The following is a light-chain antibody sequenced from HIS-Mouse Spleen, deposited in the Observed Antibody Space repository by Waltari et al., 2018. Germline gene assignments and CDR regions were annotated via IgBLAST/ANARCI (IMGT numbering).Light chain of an antibody. Sequence: DIVMTQTPLALSVTPGQPASILCKSSQSLLNSDGTTYLYWDLQKPGQYPQLLIYEVSSRFSGVLDRFGGSGSGTDFTLNIGRVDAEDVRVYYGMQGIHLPRTFGQGTRLEIK. V-gene: IGKV2-29*03. CDR3: MQGIHLPRT. CDR1: QSLLNSDGTTY. J-gene: IGKJ5*01. CDR2: EVS.